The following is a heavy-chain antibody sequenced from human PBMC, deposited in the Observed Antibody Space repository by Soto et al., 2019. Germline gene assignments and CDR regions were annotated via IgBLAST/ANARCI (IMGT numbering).Heavy chain of an antibody. J-gene: IGHJ4*02. CDR1: GGSFSGYY. CDR2: INHSGST. V-gene: IGHV4-34*01. Sequence: SETLSLTCAVYGGSFSGYYWSWIRQPPGKGLEWIGEINHSGSTNYNPSLKSRVTISVDTSKNQFSLKLSSVTAADTAVYYCARVNSSGWAIDYWGQGTLVTVSS. D-gene: IGHD6-19*01. CDR3: ARVNSSGWAIDY.